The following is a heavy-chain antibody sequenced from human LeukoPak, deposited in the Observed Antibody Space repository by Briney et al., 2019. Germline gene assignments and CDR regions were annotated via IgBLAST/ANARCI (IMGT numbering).Heavy chain of an antibody. V-gene: IGHV1-18*01. Sequence: ASVKVSCKASGYTFTSYGISWVRQAPGQGLEWMGWISAYNGNTNYAQKLQGRVTMTTDTSTSTAYMELRSLRSDDTAVYYCARGQFRLHSYDGSTFDYWGQGTLVSVSS. CDR3: ARGQFRLHSYDGSTFDY. J-gene: IGHJ4*02. D-gene: IGHD3-22*01. CDR1: GYTFTSYG. CDR2: ISAYNGNT.